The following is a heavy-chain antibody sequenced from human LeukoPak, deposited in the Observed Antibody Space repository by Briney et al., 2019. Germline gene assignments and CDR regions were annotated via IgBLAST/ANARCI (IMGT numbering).Heavy chain of an antibody. Sequence: GGSLRLSCAASGFTFSSYGIHWVRQAPGKGLEWVAVISYDGSNKYYADSVKGRFTISRDNSKNTLYLQMNSLRAEDTAVYYCAKDPGSLWGQGTLVTVSS. CDR3: AKDPGSL. J-gene: IGHJ4*02. CDR1: GFTFSSYG. CDR2: ISYDGSNK. D-gene: IGHD3-10*01. V-gene: IGHV3-30*18.